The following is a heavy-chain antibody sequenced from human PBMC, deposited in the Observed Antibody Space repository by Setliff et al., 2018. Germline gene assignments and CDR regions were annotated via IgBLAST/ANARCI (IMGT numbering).Heavy chain of an antibody. D-gene: IGHD2-8*01. V-gene: IGHV1-18*01. CDR3: SRLVRYCTTTTCQRASGDDY. J-gene: IGHJ4*02. CDR2: ISPYTGNV. Sequence: ASVKVSCKASGYTFTDSGINWVRQAPGQGLEWMGWISPYTGNVYSAQRFQGRVTLTTDTSTTTAYLELRSLTSDDTAVYYCSRLVRYCTTTTCQRASGDDYWGQGTLVTVSS. CDR1: GYTFTDSG.